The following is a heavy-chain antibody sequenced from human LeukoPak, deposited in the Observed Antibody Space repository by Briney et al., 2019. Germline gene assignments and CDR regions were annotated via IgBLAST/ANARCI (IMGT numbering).Heavy chain of an antibody. Sequence: PGRSLRLSCAASGFTFSSYAMHWVRQAPGKGLEWVAVISYDGSNKYYADSVKGRFTISRDNSKNTLYLQMNSLRAEDTAVYYCARDHVRGKISSVLLWGQGTLVTVSS. CDR1: GFTFSSYA. D-gene: IGHD3-22*01. V-gene: IGHV3-30*04. CDR2: ISYDGSNK. J-gene: IGHJ4*02. CDR3: ARDHVRGKISSVLL.